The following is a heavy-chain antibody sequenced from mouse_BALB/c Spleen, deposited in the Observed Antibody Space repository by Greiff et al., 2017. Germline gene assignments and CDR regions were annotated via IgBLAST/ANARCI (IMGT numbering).Heavy chain of an antibody. J-gene: IGHJ3*01. V-gene: IGHV5-6-4*01. CDR3: TRESSYYGSSQAFAY. Sequence: EVKLMESGGGLVKPGGSLKLSCAASGFTFSSYTMSWVRQTPEKRLEWVATISSGGSYTYYPDSVKGRFTISRDNAKNTLYLQMSSLKSEDTAMYYCTRESSYYGSSQAFAYWGQGTLVTVSA. CDR1: GFTFSSYT. CDR2: ISSGGSYT. D-gene: IGHD1-1*01.